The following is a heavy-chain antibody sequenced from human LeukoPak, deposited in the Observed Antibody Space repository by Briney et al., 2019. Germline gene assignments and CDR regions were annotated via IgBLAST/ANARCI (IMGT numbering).Heavy chain of an antibody. D-gene: IGHD3-16*02. CDR2: INHSGST. CDR1: GGSFSGYY. Sequence: SETLFLTCAVYGGSFSGYYWSWIRQPPGKGLEWIGEINHSGSTNYNPSLKSRVTISVDTSKNQFSLKLSSVTAADTAVYYCARGFYDYVWGSYRNWFDPWGQGTLVTVSS. CDR3: ARGFYDYVWGSYRNWFDP. J-gene: IGHJ5*02. V-gene: IGHV4-34*01.